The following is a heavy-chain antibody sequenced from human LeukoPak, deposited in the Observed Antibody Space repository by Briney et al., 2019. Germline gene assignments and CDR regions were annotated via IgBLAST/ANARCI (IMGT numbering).Heavy chain of an antibody. CDR1: GGAISSYD. D-gene: IGHD3-22*01. Sequence: SETLSLTCTVSGGAISSYDWIWIRYPAGQGLGWIGYIYYSGSTNYSPSLKSRVTISVDTSKNQFSLKLSSVTAADTAVYYCARGIVVESNWGQGTLVTVSS. J-gene: IGHJ4*02. V-gene: IGHV4-59*01. CDR3: ARGIVVESN. CDR2: IYYSGST.